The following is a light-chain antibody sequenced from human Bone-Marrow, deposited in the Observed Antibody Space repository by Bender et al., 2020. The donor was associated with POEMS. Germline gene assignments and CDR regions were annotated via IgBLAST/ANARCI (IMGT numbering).Light chain of an antibody. V-gene: IGLV1-44*01. CDR3: AAWEESLNGWV. Sequence: QSVLTQPPSASGTPGQRVTISCSGSSSNIGTNPVNWYQQLPGTAPKLLIYINNQRPSGVPDRFSGSKSGTSASLAISGLQSEDVDDYYCAAWEESLNGWVFGGGTKLTVL. CDR1: SSNIGTNP. CDR2: INN. J-gene: IGLJ3*02.